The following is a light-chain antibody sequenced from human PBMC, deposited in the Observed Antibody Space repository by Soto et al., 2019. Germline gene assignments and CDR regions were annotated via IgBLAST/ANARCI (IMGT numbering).Light chain of an antibody. CDR3: QHYNSYGT. CDR2: KAS. Sequence: DVQMSQSPSTLSTSVGDRVTITCRASQSISSWLAWYQQKPGKAPKLLIYKASSLESGVPSRFSGSGSGTEFTLTISSLQPDDFATYYCQHYNSYGTFRQGTKVYIK. CDR1: QSISSW. V-gene: IGKV1-5*03. J-gene: IGKJ1*01.